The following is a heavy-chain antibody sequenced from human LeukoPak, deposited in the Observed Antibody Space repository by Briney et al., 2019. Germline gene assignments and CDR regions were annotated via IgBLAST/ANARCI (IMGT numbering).Heavy chain of an antibody. J-gene: IGHJ4*02. CDR2: IWYDGTTK. CDR3: ARADCGGDCYVDF. D-gene: IGHD2-21*02. CDR1: GFTFSTYG. Sequence: PGGSLRLSCAVSGFTFSTYGRHWVRQAPGKGLEWLAAIWYDGTTKYYADSVKGRFSISRDNSRNIVYLHLSSLGSEDTAAYFCARADCGGDCYVDFWGQGTLLTVSS. V-gene: IGHV3-33*01.